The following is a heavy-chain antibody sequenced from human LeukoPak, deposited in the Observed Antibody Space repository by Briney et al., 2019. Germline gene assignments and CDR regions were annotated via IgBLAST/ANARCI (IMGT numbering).Heavy chain of an antibody. V-gene: IGHV4-4*07. Sequence: PSETLSLTCTVSGGSISSYYWSWIRQPAGKGLEWIGRINTGGSTNYNPSLKSRVTMSVDPSKNQFSLKLSSVTAADTAVYYCARDRAMAGNIDSFHIWGQGTML. D-gene: IGHD1/OR15-1a*01. CDR1: GGSISSYY. CDR3: ARDRAMAGNIDSFHI. J-gene: IGHJ3*02. CDR2: INTGGST.